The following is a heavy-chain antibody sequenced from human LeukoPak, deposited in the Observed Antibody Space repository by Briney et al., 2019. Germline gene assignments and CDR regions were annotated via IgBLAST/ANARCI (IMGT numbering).Heavy chain of an antibody. Sequence: SVKVSCKASGYTFTSYGISWVRQAPGQGLEWMGGIIPIFGTANYAQKFQGRVTITADKSTSTAYMELSSLRSEDTAVYYCARDRGYCSSTSCLHYYYYYMDVWGKGTTVTISS. J-gene: IGHJ6*03. CDR3: ARDRGYCSSTSCLHYYYYYMDV. D-gene: IGHD2-2*01. V-gene: IGHV1-69*06. CDR2: IIPIFGTA. CDR1: GYTFTSYG.